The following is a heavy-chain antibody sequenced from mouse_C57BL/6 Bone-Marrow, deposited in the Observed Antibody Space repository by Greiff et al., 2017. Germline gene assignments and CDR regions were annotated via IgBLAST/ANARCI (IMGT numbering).Heavy chain of an antibody. CDR1: GYTFTSYG. V-gene: IGHV1-81*01. CDR2: FYPRSGNT. J-gene: IGHJ2*01. D-gene: IGHD1-1*01. Sequence: QVQLQQSGAELARPGASVKLSCKASGYTFTSYGISWVKQRTGQGLEWIGEFYPRSGNTYYNEKFKGKATLTADKSSSTAYMELRSLTSEDSAVYYGAREGTTVRYFDYWYRGTTLTVTS. CDR3: AREGTTVRYFDY.